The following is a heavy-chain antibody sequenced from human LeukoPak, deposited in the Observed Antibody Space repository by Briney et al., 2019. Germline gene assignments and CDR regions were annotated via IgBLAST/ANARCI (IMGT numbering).Heavy chain of an antibody. J-gene: IGHJ6*02. V-gene: IGHV4-34*01. CDR3: ASGYSYGYYYYYGMDV. Sequence: SETLSLTCAVYGGSFSGYYWSWIRQPPGKGLEWIGEINHSGSTNYNPSLKSRVTISVDTSENQFSLKLSSVTAADTAVYYCASGYSYGYYYYYGMDVWGQGTTVTVSS. CDR2: INHSGST. D-gene: IGHD5-18*01. CDR1: GGSFSGYY.